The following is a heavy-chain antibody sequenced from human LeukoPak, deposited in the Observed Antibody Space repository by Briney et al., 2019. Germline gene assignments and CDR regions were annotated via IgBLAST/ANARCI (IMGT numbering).Heavy chain of an antibody. V-gene: IGHV3-7*01. CDR2: IKQDGSDK. J-gene: IGHJ4*02. Sequence: EWVANIKQDGSDKQYVDSVKGRFTISRDNAKTSLYLQMNSLRAEDTAVYYCARFSRTGEGYWGQGILVTVSS. CDR3: ARFSRTGEGY. D-gene: IGHD3/OR15-3a*01.